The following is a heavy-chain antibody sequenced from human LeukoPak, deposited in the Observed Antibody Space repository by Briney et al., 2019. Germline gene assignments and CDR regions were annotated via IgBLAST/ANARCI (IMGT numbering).Heavy chain of an antibody. Sequence: ASVKVSCKTSGYTFTSYDINWVRQATGQGLEWLGWMSPNNGDAGYAQKLQGRVTMTTDTSTSTAYMELRSLRSDDTAVYYCARDNGIAVAATGYWSQGTLVTVSS. V-gene: IGHV1-18*01. CDR3: ARDNGIAVAATGY. CDR1: GYTFTSYD. D-gene: IGHD6-19*01. CDR2: MSPNNGDA. J-gene: IGHJ4*02.